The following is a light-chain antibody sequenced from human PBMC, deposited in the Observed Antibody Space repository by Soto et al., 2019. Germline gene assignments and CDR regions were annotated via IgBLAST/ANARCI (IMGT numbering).Light chain of an antibody. Sequence: QSALTQPPSASGTPGQRVTISCSGSSSNIGSNYVYWYQQFPGTAPKLLIYRNNQRPSGVPDRFSGSKSGTSASLAISGLRSEDEADYYCAAWDDSLSGPVFGGGTQLTVL. J-gene: IGLJ3*02. V-gene: IGLV1-47*01. CDR3: AAWDDSLSGPV. CDR2: RNN. CDR1: SSNIGSNY.